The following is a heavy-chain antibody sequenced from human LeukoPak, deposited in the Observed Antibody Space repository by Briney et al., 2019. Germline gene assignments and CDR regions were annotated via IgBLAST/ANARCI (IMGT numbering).Heavy chain of an antibody. D-gene: IGHD3-22*01. V-gene: IGHV3-21*01. J-gene: IGHJ6*02. Sequence: GGSLRLSCAASGFTFSSYSMNWVRQAPGKGLEWVSSISSSSSYIYYADSVKGRFTISRDNSKNTLYLQMNSLRAEDTAVYYCARDLGYYDSSGSSYYYGMDVWGQGTTVTVSS. CDR3: ARDLGYYDSSGSSYYYGMDV. CDR1: GFTFSSYS. CDR2: ISSSSSYI.